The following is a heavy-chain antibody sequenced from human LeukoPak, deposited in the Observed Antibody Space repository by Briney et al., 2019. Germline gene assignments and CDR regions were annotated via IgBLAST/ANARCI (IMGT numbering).Heavy chain of an antibody. D-gene: IGHD2-2*01. CDR1: GGSISSYY. J-gene: IGHJ4*02. CDR2: IYYSGST. CDR3: ASTERCSTTCPLDY. Sequence: SETLSLTCTVSGGSISSYYWSWIRQPPGKRLEWIGHIYYSGSTNYNPSLKSRVTISVDTSKNQFSLKLNSVTAADTAVYYCASTERCSTTCPLDYWGQGTLVTVSS. V-gene: IGHV4-59*12.